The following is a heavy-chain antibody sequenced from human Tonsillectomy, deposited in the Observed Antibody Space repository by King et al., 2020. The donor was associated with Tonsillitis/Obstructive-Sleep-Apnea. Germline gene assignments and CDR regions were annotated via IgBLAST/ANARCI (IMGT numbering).Heavy chain of an antibody. J-gene: IGHJ4*02. CDR2: IYSGGST. V-gene: IGHV3-53*01. CDR3: ARSPVSGSSFYFAY. D-gene: IGHD6-6*01. Sequence: VQLVESGGGLIQPGGSLRLSCEASGFTVSRNYLSWVRQPPGKGLEWVSVIYSGGSTYYIDSVKGRFTISRDNSKNTLYLQMNSLRAEDTAVYYCARSPVSGSSFYFAYWGQGTLVTVSS. CDR1: GFTVSRNY.